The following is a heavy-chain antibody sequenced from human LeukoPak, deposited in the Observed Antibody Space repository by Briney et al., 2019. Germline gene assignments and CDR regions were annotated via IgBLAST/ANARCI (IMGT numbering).Heavy chain of an antibody. Sequence: GGSLRLSCAASGFTFSSYAMSWFRQAPGKGLEWVSAISGSGGSTYYADSVKGRFTISRDNSENTLYLQMNSLRAEDTAVYYCAKSPLEWLPYYFDYWGQGTLVTVSS. CDR3: AKSPLEWLPYYFDY. J-gene: IGHJ4*02. CDR1: GFTFSSYA. D-gene: IGHD3-3*01. V-gene: IGHV3-23*01. CDR2: ISGSGGST.